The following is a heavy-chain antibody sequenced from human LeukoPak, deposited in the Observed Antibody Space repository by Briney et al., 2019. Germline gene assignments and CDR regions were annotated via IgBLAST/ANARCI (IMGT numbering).Heavy chain of an antibody. CDR2: FDPEDGET. Sequence: ASVKVSCKVSGYTLTEVSMHWVRQAPGKGLGWMGGFDPEDGETIYAQKFQGRVTMTEDTSTDTAYMKLSSLRSEDTAVYYCATRVGATDYFDYWGQGTLVSVSS. J-gene: IGHJ4*02. D-gene: IGHD1-26*01. CDR3: ATRVGATDYFDY. V-gene: IGHV1-24*01. CDR1: GYTLTEVS.